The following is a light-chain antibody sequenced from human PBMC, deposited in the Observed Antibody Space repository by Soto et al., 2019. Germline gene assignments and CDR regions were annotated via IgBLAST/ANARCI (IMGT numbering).Light chain of an antibody. V-gene: IGKV1-27*01. CDR1: QAISNY. J-gene: IGKJ1*01. CDR2: AAS. Sequence: IQLNQSPSSLSASVGDRVTITCRASQAISNYLAWYQQKPGKVPKLLIYAASTLHSGVPSRFSGSGSGTDFTLTISSRQPEDVATYYCQNYYSTPRTFGQGTKVDIK. CDR3: QNYYSTPRT.